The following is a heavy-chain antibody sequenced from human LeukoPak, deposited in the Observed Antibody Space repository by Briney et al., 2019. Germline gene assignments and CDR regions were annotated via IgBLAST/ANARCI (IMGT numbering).Heavy chain of an antibody. Sequence: PGGSLRLSCAASGFTFRTYAMSWVRQAPGKGLVWVSHISTDGGRTNYADSVKGRFTTSRDNTKNTVYLQMSSLRAEDTAVYYCSPGFAFDVWGQGTMVTVSS. CDR1: GFTFRTYA. D-gene: IGHD2-15*01. CDR3: SPGFAFDV. J-gene: IGHJ3*01. V-gene: IGHV3-23*01. CDR2: ISTDGGRT.